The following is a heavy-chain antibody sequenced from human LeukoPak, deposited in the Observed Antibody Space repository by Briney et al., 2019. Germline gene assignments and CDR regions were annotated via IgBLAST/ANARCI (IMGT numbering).Heavy chain of an antibody. D-gene: IGHD4-23*01. CDR3: ARGNDYGGNSRYFDY. J-gene: IGHJ4*02. CDR2: ISYDGSNK. V-gene: IGHV3-30-3*01. Sequence: GGSLRLSCAASGFTFSSYALHWVRQAPGKGLEWVAVISYDGSNKYYADSVQGRFTISRDNSKNTLYLQMNSLRAEDTAVYYCARGNDYGGNSRYFDYWGQGTLVTVSS. CDR1: GFTFSSYA.